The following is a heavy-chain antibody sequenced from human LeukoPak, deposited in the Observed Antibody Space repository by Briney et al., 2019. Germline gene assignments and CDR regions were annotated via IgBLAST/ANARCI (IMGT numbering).Heavy chain of an antibody. J-gene: IGHJ4*02. D-gene: IGHD3-22*01. CDR1: GFTFSSYA. Sequence: GGSLRLSCAASGFTFSSYAMSWVRQAPGKGLEWVPAISGSGGSTYYADSVKGRFTISRDNSKNTLYLQMNSLRAEDTAVYYCAKDRNYDSSGYYHNDDYWGQGTLVTVSS. CDR3: AKDRNYDSSGYYHNDDY. CDR2: ISGSGGST. V-gene: IGHV3-23*01.